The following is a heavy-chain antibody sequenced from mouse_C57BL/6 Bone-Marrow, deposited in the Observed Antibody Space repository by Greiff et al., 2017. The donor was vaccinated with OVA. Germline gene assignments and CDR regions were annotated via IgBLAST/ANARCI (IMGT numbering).Heavy chain of an antibody. CDR2: ISNGGGCT. D-gene: IGHD1-1*01. V-gene: IGHV5-12*01. CDR1: GFTFSDYY. J-gene: IGHJ1*03. CDR3: ARLSGSSYWYFDV. Sequence: EVMLVESGGGLVQPGGSLKLSCAASGFTFSDYYMYWVRQTPEKRLEWVAYISNGGGCTYYPDTVKGRFTISRDNAKNTLYLQMSRLKSEDTAMYYCARLSGSSYWYFDVWGTGTTVTVSS.